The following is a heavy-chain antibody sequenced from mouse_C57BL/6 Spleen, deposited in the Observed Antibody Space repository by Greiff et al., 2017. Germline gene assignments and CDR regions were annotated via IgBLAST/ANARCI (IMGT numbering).Heavy chain of an antibody. Sequence: QVQLQQPGAELVKPGASVKLSCKASGYTFTSYWMHWVKQRPGQGLEWIGMIHPNSGSTNYNEKFKSKATLTVDKSSSTAYMQLSSLTSEDSAVYYCAPTTVVAPHWYFDVWGTGTSVTVSS. CDR1: GYTFTSYW. D-gene: IGHD1-1*01. CDR3: APTTVVAPHWYFDV. CDR2: IHPNSGST. V-gene: IGHV1-64*01. J-gene: IGHJ1*03.